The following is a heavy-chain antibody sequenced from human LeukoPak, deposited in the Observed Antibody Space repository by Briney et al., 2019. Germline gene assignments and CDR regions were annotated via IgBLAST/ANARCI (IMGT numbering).Heavy chain of an antibody. Sequence: ASVKVSCKASGYTFTSYDINWVRQATGQGLEWMGWMNPNSGNTGYAQKFQGRVTMTRNTSISTAYMELSSLRSEDTAVYYCARDAWPLEATLNGFDPGAREPWSPSPQ. V-gene: IGHV1-8*01. CDR3: ARDAWPLEATLNGFDP. J-gene: IGHJ5*02. D-gene: IGHD1-26*01. CDR1: GYTFTSYD. CDR2: MNPNSGNT.